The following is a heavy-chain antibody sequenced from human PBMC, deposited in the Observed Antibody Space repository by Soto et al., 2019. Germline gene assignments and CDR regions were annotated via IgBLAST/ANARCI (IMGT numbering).Heavy chain of an antibody. D-gene: IGHD3-22*01. Sequence: GESLKISCKGSGYSFTSYWISWVRQMPGKGLEWMGRIDPSDSYTNYSPSFQGHVTISADKSISTAYLQWSSLKASDTAMYYCARQPMIVVVNTYGMDVWGQGTTVTVSS. CDR3: ARQPMIVVVNTYGMDV. V-gene: IGHV5-10-1*01. J-gene: IGHJ6*02. CDR2: IDPSDSYT. CDR1: GYSFTSYW.